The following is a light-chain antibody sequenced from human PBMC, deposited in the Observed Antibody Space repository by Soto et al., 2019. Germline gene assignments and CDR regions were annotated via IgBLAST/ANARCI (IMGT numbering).Light chain of an antibody. J-gene: IGKJ2*01. V-gene: IGKV1-5*01. CDR2: DAF. CDR1: QSISSG. CDR3: QQYNTYPYT. Sequence: DIQMTQSPSTLPASVGDRVTITCRASQSISSGLAWYQQKPGKAPKVLISDAFSLQSGVPSRFSGSGSGTEFTLPISSLQPDDFATYYCQQYNTYPYTFGQGTKLEIK.